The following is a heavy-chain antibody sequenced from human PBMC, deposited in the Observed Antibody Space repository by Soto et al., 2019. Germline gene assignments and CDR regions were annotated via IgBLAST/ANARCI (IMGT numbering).Heavy chain of an antibody. CDR2: IYSGGST. CDR3: PRDRRRTDVAAPPPYYYYYGGMDV. D-gene: IGHD6-13*01. J-gene: IGHJ6*02. Sequence: EVQLVETGGGLIQPGGSLRLSCAASGFTVSSNYMSWVRQAPGKGLEWVSVIYSGGSTYYADSVKGRFTISRDNSKNTLYLQMNSLRAEDTAVYYCPRDRRRTDVAAPPPYYYYYGGMDVWGQGTTVTVSS. V-gene: IGHV3-53*02. CDR1: GFTVSSNY.